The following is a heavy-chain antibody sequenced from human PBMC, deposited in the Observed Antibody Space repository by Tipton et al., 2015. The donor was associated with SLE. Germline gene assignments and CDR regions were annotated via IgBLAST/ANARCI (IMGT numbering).Heavy chain of an antibody. CDR1: GGSISSYY. CDR2: IYYSGST. CDR3: VRELDTFEI. V-gene: IGHV4-59*01. Sequence: TLSLTCTVSGGSISSYYWSWIRQPPGKGLEWIGYIYYSGSTNYNPSLKSRVTISVDTSKNQFSLKLSSVTAVDTAVYYCVRELDTFEIWGPGTMVTVSS. J-gene: IGHJ3*02.